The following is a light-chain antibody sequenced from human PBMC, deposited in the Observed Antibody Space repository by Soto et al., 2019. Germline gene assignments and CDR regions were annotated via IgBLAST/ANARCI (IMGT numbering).Light chain of an antibody. CDR1: QSISDS. Sequence: THSPSTLYVYHHSRATLSGRASQSISDSLAWYQQKPGQAPRLLIYGASKRVTGFPARFSGSGSGTDFTLTISSLQSEDYAVYYCQQSINLPRTFGGGTKVDI. CDR3: QQSINLPRT. J-gene: IGKJ4*01. V-gene: IGKV3-15*01. CDR2: GAS.